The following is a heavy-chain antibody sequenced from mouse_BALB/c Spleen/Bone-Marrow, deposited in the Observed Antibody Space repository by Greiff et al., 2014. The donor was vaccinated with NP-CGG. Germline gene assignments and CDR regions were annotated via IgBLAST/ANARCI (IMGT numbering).Heavy chain of an antibody. D-gene: IGHD2-4*01. CDR3: ARDDYDDYYAMDY. Sequence: VQLQQSGAELVKPGASAKLSCTASGFNIKDTYMHWVKQRPEQGLEWIGRIDPANGNTKYDPKFQDKATITTDTSSNTAYLQLSSLTSEDTAVYYCARDDYDDYYAMDYWSQGTSVTVSS. J-gene: IGHJ4*01. CDR1: GFNIKDTY. V-gene: IGHV14-3*02. CDR2: IDPANGNT.